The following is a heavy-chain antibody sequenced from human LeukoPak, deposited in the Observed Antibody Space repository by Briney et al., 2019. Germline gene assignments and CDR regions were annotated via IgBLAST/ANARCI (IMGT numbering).Heavy chain of an antibody. V-gene: IGHV3-23*01. CDR3: AKTSQDIVVVAAASFDY. J-gene: IGHJ4*02. D-gene: IGHD2-15*01. CDR2: ISGSGGST. CDR1: GFTVSSNY. Sequence: GGSLRLSCAASGFTVSSNYMSWVRQAPGKGLEWVSAISGSGGSTYYADSVKGRFTISRDNSKNTLYLQMNSLKAADTAVYYCAKTSQDIVVVAAASFDYWGQGALVTVSS.